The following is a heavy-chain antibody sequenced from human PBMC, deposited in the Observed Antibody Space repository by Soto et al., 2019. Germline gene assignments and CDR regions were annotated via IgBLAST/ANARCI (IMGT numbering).Heavy chain of an antibody. D-gene: IGHD3-3*01. CDR1: GGSISSGAYY. J-gene: IGHJ4*02. V-gene: IGHV4-30-4*01. CDR2: ISYSGST. CDR3: VRVQVGVPATPTDF. Sequence: QVQLQESGPGLVKPSQTLSLTCTVSGGSISSGAYYWGWIRQSPGRGLEWIGYISYSGSTDYNPSLKSRVTILMDTSKNHFSLQLSSVTAADTAVYYCVRVQVGVPATPTDFWGQGTLVTVSS.